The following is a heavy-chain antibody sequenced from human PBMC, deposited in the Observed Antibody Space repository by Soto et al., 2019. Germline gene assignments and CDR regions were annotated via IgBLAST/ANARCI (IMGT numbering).Heavy chain of an antibody. Sequence: QVQLVESGGGVVQPGRSLRLSCAASGITFSSYAMHWVRQAPGKGLEWVAIISYDGSKKYFGDSVNGRFTISRDNSKTTLYLQMNSLRAEDTAVYYCARARGTSSHFHYYGMDVWGQGTTVTVSS. CDR1: GITFSSYA. J-gene: IGHJ6*02. CDR2: ISYDGSKK. CDR3: ARARGTSSHFHYYGMDV. V-gene: IGHV3-30-3*01. D-gene: IGHD6-6*01.